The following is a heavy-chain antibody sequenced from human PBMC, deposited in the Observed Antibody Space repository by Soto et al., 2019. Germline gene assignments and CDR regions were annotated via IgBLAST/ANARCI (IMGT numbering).Heavy chain of an antibody. J-gene: IGHJ4*02. D-gene: IGHD3-10*01. V-gene: IGHV3-9*01. CDR3: AKGEDYGSGSTIDY. CDR1: GFTFDDYA. CDR2: ISWNSGII. Sequence: EVQLVESGGGLVQPGRSLRLSCAASGFTFDDYAMHWVRQAPGKGLEWVSGISWNSGIIGYADSVKGRFTISRDNAKNSLYLQMNSLRAEDTALYYCAKGEDYGSGSTIDYWGQGTLVTVSS.